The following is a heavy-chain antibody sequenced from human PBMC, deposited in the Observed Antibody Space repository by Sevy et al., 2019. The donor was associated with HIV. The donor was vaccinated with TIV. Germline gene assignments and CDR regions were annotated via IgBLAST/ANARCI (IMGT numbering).Heavy chain of an antibody. J-gene: IGHJ4*02. CDR2: INPNSGGT. Sequence: ASMKVSCKASGYTFTGYYMHWVRQAPGQGLEWMGWINPNSGGTNYAQKFQGRVTMTRDTSISTAYMELSRLRSDDTAVYYCARDHCSSTSCPIFDYWGQGTLVTVSS. D-gene: IGHD2-2*01. V-gene: IGHV1-2*02. CDR1: GYTFTGYY. CDR3: ARDHCSSTSCPIFDY.